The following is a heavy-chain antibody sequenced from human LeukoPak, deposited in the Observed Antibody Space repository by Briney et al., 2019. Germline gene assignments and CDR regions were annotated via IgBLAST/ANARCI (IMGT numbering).Heavy chain of an antibody. D-gene: IGHD1-26*01. V-gene: IGHV4-39*07. CDR1: GLSITYDTYY. CDR2: IYASGST. Sequence: SETLSLTCTVSGLSITYDTYYWAWIRQPPGKGLEWIGSIYASGSTYYSPSLKSRVIISVDTSKNHFSLTLSAVTAADAAVYYCARDPRGRYEDWFDPWGQGTLVTVSS. J-gene: IGHJ5*02. CDR3: ARDPRGRYEDWFDP.